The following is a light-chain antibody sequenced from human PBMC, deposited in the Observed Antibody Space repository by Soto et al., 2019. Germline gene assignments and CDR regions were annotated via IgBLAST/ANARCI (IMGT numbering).Light chain of an antibody. CDR1: SSDVGRYTY. CDR3: TSYTSPSTPYV. Sequence: QSVLTQPASVSGSPGQSITISCAGTSSDVGRYTYVSWYQQRPGKAPKLIIYDVYNRPSGVSNRFSGSKSGNTASLTISGLQAEDEADYYCTSYTSPSTPYVFGGGTKVTVL. V-gene: IGLV2-14*01. CDR2: DVY. J-gene: IGLJ1*01.